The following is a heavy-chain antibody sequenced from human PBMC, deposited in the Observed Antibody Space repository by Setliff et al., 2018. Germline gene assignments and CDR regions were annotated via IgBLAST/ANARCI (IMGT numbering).Heavy chain of an antibody. CDR1: GFTFSSYE. CDR3: ACPDILTGLYDY. D-gene: IGHD3-9*01. V-gene: IGHV3-48*03. CDR2: ISSSGSTI. Sequence: GGSLRLSCAASGFTFSSYEMNWVRQAPGKGLEWVSYISSSGSTIYYADSVKGRFTISRDNAKNSLYLQMNSLRAEDTAVYYCACPDILTGLYDYWGQGTLVTVLL. J-gene: IGHJ4*02.